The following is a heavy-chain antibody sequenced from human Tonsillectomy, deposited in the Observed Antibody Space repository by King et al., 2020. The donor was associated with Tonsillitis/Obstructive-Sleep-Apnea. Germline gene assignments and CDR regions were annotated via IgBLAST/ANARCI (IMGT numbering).Heavy chain of an antibody. CDR1: GFSLSTSGIC. CDR2: IDWDDDK. D-gene: IGHD6-19*01. V-gene: IGHV2-70*11. CDR3: ARSIAVAVDAFDI. Sequence: TLKESGPALVKPTQTLTLTCTFSGFSLSTSGICVSWIRQPPGKALEWLARIDWDDDKYYSTSLKTRLTISKDTSKNQVVLTMTNMDPVDTATYYCARSIAVAVDAFDIWGQGTMVTVSS. J-gene: IGHJ3*02.